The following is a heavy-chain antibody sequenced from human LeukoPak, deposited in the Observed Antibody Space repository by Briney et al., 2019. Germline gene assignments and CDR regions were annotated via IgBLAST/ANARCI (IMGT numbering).Heavy chain of an antibody. V-gene: IGHV4-59*08. D-gene: IGHD3-22*01. Sequence: SETLTLTCTASGGSISPYYWSWIRQSPGKGLVWIGYIYYSGSTNYNPSLKSRVTISLDMSKNQSSLKLSSVTAADTALYYCARHFTYYYDSSGYPRDAFDIWGQGTMVTVSS. CDR2: IYYSGST. CDR1: GGSISPYY. J-gene: IGHJ3*02. CDR3: ARHFTYYYDSSGYPRDAFDI.